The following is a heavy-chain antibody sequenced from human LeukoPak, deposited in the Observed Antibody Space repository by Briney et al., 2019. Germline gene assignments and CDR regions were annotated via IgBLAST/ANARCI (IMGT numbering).Heavy chain of an antibody. V-gene: IGHV3-15*01. J-gene: IGHJ3*01. CDR1: GFTVSSNH. CDR3: TTASVTMVRGVINPDAFDV. CDR2: VMSKSDGGTT. D-gene: IGHD3-10*01. Sequence: GGSLRLSCAASGFTVSSNHMSWVRQAPGKGLEWVGRVMSKSDGGTTAYGAPVKGRFAISRDDSKNMLYLQMKGLETEDTAVYYCTTASVTMVRGVINPDAFDVWGLGTMVIVSS.